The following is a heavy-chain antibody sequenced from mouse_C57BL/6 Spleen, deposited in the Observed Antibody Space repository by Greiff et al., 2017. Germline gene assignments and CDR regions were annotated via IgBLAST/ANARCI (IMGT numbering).Heavy chain of an antibody. D-gene: IGHD2-4*01. V-gene: IGHV1-76*01. CDR2: IYPGSGNT. CDR1: GYTFTDYY. CDR3: ARGGYDYNYYAMDY. J-gene: IGHJ4*01. Sequence: LEESGAELVRPGASVKLSCKASGYTFTDYYINWVKQRPGQGLEWIARIYPGSGNTYYNEKFKGKATLTAEKSSSTAYMQLSSLTSEDSAVYFCARGGYDYNYYAMDYWGQGTSVAVSS.